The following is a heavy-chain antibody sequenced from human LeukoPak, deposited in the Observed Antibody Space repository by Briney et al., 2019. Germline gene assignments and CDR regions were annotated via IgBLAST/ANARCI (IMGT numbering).Heavy chain of an antibody. J-gene: IGHJ4*02. CDR3: ARGSCSSTSCFPDY. CDR2: IVVGSGNT. Sequence: SVTVSCKASGFTFTSSAVQWVRQARGQRLEWIGWIVVGSGNTNYAQKFQERVTITRDMSTSTAYMELSSLRSEDTAVYYCARGSCSSTSCFPDYWGQGTLVTVSS. CDR1: GFTFTSSA. V-gene: IGHV1-58*01. D-gene: IGHD2-2*01.